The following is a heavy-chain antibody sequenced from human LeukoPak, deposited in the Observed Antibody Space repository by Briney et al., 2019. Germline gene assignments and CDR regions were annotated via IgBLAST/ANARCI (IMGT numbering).Heavy chain of an antibody. J-gene: IGHJ4*02. D-gene: IGHD5-12*01. Sequence: PGRSLRLSCAASGFTFSSYGMSWVRQAPGKGLEWVSTITDNGGTSYYADSVKGRFTISRDSSKNMLYLQMNSVRVEDTALYYCAKLIPYSGWPYDYWGQGTLVTVSS. CDR3: AKLIPYSGWPYDY. V-gene: IGHV3-23*01. CDR2: ITDNGGTS. CDR1: GFTFSSYG.